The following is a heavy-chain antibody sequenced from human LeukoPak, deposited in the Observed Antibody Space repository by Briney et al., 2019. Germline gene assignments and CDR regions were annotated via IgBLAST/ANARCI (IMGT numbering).Heavy chain of an antibody. V-gene: IGHV1-69*13. CDR3: ARGWLRFLEWLLDY. J-gene: IGHJ4*02. CDR1: GGTFSSYA. Sequence: SVKVSCKASGGTFSSYAISWVRQAPGQGLEWMGGIIPIFGTANYAQKFQGRVTITADESTSTAYMELSSLRSEDMAVYYCARGWLRFLEWLLDYWGQGTLVTVSS. CDR2: IIPIFGTA. D-gene: IGHD3-3*01.